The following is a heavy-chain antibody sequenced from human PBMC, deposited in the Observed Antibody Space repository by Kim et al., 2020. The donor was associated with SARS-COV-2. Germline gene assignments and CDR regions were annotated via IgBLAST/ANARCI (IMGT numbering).Heavy chain of an antibody. CDR1: GGSISSGGYY. CDR2: IFYSGST. Sequence: SETLSLTCTVSGGSISSGGYYWSWIRQHPGKGLEWIGYIFYSGSTYYNPSLKSRVTISVDTSKNQFSLKLSSVTAADTAVYYCARDGHDSSGYYYYFDYWRQATLVTVS. CDR3: ARDGHDSSGYYYYFDY. V-gene: IGHV4-31*03. J-gene: IGHJ4*02. D-gene: IGHD3-22*01.